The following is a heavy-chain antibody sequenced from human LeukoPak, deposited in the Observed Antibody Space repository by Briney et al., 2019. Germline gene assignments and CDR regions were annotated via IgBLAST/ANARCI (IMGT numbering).Heavy chain of an antibody. D-gene: IGHD1-14*01. CDR1: GGSISGYY. CDR2: IYYSGST. CDR3: AYPESEIDAFDI. Sequence: SPSETLSLTCSVSGGSISGYYWSWIRQPPGKGLEWIGSIYYSGSTYYNPSLKSRVTISVDTSKNQFSLKLSSVTAADTAVYYCAYPESEIDAFDIWGQGTMVTVSS. V-gene: IGHV4-59*05. J-gene: IGHJ3*02.